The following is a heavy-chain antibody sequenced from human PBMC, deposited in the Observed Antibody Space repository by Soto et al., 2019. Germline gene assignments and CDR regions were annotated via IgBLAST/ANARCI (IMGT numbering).Heavy chain of an antibody. CDR2: VTGSGAST. CDR3: AKSDYVWGRKRSYYFGY. D-gene: IGHD3-16*01. V-gene: IGHV3-23*01. CDR1: GFIFGNYA. J-gene: IGHJ4*02. Sequence: EVQLLESGAASVQPGGSLRLSCAASGFIFGNYAMTWVRQAPGKGLEWVSAVTGSGASTYYADSVTGRFTISRDNSKNTLHLQMKALRAEDTAVYCCAKSDYVWGRKRSYYFGYWGQATLGTVSS.